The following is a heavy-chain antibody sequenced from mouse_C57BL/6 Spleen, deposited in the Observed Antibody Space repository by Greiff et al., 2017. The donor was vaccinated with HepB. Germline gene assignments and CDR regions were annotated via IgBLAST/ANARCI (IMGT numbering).Heavy chain of an antibody. V-gene: IGHV1-63*01. CDR3: ARSGYEGAMDY. CDR1: GYTFTNYW. J-gene: IGHJ4*01. D-gene: IGHD2-14*01. Sequence: QVQLQQSGAELVRPGTSVKMSCKASGYTFTNYWIGWAKQRPGHGLEWIGDIYPGGGYTNYNEKFKGKATLTADKSSSTAYMQFSSLTSEDSAIYYGARSGYEGAMDYWGQGTSVTVSS. CDR2: IYPGGGYT.